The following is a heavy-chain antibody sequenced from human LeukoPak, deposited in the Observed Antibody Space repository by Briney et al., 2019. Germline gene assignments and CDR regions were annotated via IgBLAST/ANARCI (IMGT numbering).Heavy chain of an antibody. CDR1: AYTLTDYY. CDR2: INPTSGGT. V-gene: IGHV1-2*04. CDR3: ARWDTDGLDY. D-gene: IGHD5-18*01. J-gene: IGHJ4*02. Sequence: ASVEVSCKASAYTLTDYYMHWVRQAPGQGLEWMGWINPTSGGTKYAQKFHGWVTLTRDTSISTAYIELTGLKSDDTAVYYCARWDTDGLDYWGQGTLVTVSS.